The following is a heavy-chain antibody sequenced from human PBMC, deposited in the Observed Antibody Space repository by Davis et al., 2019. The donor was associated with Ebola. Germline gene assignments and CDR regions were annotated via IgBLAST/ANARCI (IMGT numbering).Heavy chain of an antibody. CDR3: ARESKAAAGGNWFDP. Sequence: SVKVSCKASGGTFSSYAISWVRQAPGQGLEWMGGIIPIFGTANYAQKFQGRVTITADESTSTAYMELSSLRSEDTAVYYCARESKAAAGGNWFDPWGQGTLVTVSS. CDR2: IIPIFGTA. CDR1: GGTFSSYA. J-gene: IGHJ5*02. V-gene: IGHV1-69*13. D-gene: IGHD6-13*01.